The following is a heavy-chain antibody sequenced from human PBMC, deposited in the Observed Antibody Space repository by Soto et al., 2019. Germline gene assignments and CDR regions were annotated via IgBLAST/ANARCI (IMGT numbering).Heavy chain of an antibody. D-gene: IGHD2-2*01. CDR3: AREYCSSTSCYGVDY. CDR1: GYTFTSYG. CDR2: ISAYNGNT. Sequence: ASVKVSCKASGYTFTSYGISWVRQAPGQGLEWMGWISAYNGNTNYAQKLQGRVTMTTDTSTSTAYMELRSLRSDDSAVYYCAREYCSSTSCYGVDYWGQGTQVTVSS. V-gene: IGHV1-18*01. J-gene: IGHJ4*02.